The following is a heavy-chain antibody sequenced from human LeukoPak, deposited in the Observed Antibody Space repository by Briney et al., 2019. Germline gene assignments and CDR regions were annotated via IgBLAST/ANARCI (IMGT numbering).Heavy chain of an antibody. CDR2: IYSGGST. J-gene: IGHJ6*02. Sequence: GGSLRLSCAASGFTVSSNYMSWVRQAPGKGLEWVSVIYSGGSTYYADSVKGRFTISRDNSKNTLHLQMNSLRAEDTAVYYCAKGGHCSSSSCYYYNGMDVWGQGTTVTVSS. CDR3: AKGGHCSSSSCYYYNGMDV. CDR1: GFTVSSNY. D-gene: IGHD2-2*03. V-gene: IGHV3-53*01.